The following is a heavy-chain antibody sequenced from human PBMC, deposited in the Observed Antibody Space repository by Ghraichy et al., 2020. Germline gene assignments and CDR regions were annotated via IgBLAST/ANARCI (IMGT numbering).Heavy chain of an antibody. J-gene: IGHJ3*01. Sequence: GGSLRLSCAASGFTFSNYAMHWVRQAPGKGLDWVSSISGNGDSTYYADSVKGRFTISRDNSKNTVSLQMDRLRAEDTALYYCSKDLRSDFWSGYYTNDGFDFWGQGTMVTVSS. D-gene: IGHD3-3*01. V-gene: IGHV3-23*01. CDR1: GFTFSNYA. CDR3: SKDLRSDFWSGYYTNDGFDF. CDR2: ISGNGDST.